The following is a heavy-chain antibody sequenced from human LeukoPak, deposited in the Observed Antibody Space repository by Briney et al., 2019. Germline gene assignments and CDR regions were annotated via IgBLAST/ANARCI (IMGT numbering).Heavy chain of an antibody. V-gene: IGHV3-30-3*01. Sequence: PGGSLRLSCAASGVTFSSYAMYWVRQAPGKGLDWVAVISYDGSNKYYADSVKGRFTISRDNSKNTPYLQMNSLRAEDTAMYFCATGYSAWSFGYWGRGSLVTVSS. J-gene: IGHJ4*02. D-gene: IGHD6-19*01. CDR2: ISYDGSNK. CDR1: GVTFSSYA. CDR3: ATGYSAWSFGY.